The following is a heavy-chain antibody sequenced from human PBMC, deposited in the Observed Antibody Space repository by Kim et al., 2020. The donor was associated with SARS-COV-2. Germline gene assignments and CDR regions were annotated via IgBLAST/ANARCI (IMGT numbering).Heavy chain of an antibody. CDR3: AREAYYDSSGPGYGMDF. CDR2: INSDGSST. D-gene: IGHD3-22*01. CDR1: GFTFSSYW. V-gene: IGHV3-74*01. J-gene: IGHJ6*02. Sequence: GGSLRLSCAASGFTFSSYWMHWVRQAPGKGLVWVSRINSDGSSTSYADSVKGRFTISRDNAKNTLYLQMNSLRAEDTAVYYCAREAYYDSSGPGYGMDFWGQGTTVTVSS.